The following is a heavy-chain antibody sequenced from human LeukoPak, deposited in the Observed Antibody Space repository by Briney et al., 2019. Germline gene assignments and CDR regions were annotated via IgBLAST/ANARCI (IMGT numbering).Heavy chain of an antibody. Sequence: GGSLRLSCAASGFTFDDYAMHWVRQAPGKGLEWVSLISGDGGSTYYADSVKGRFTISRDNSKNSLYLQMNSLRTEDPALYYCAKDTLIYYYDSSGYSRPNYHYYGMDVWGQGTTVTVSS. CDR2: ISGDGGST. D-gene: IGHD3-22*01. J-gene: IGHJ6*02. CDR1: GFTFDDYA. V-gene: IGHV3-43*02. CDR3: AKDTLIYYYDSSGYSRPNYHYYGMDV.